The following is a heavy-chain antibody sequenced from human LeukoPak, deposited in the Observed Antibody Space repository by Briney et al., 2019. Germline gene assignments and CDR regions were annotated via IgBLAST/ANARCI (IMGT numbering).Heavy chain of an antibody. D-gene: IGHD3-10*01. CDR2: INPNSGGT. CDR1: GYTFTGYY. V-gene: IGHV1-2*02. Sequence: ASVKVSCKASGYTFTGYYMHWVRQAPGQGLEWMGWINPNSGGTNYAQQFQGRVTMTRDTSISTAYMELSRLRSDDTAVYYCARAYYYGSGSYYNVPDYWGQGTLVTVSS. J-gene: IGHJ4*02. CDR3: ARAYYYGSGSYYNVPDY.